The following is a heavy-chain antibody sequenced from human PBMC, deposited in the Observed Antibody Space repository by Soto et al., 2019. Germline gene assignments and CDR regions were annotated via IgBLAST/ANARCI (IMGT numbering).Heavy chain of an antibody. CDR3: AYYYDSRGYPLGAFDI. J-gene: IGHJ3*02. V-gene: IGHV1-18*01. CDR1: GYTFTSYG. CDR2: ISAYNGNT. Sequence: ASVKVSCKASGYTFTSYGISWVRQAPGQGFEWMGWISAYNGNTNYAQKLQGRVTMTTDTSTSTAYMELRSLRSDDTAVYYCAYYYDSRGYPLGAFDIWGQGTMVTVSS. D-gene: IGHD3-22*01.